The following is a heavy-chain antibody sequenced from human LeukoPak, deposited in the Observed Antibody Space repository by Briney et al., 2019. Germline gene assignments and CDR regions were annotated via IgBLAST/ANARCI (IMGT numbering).Heavy chain of an antibody. J-gene: IGHJ4*02. Sequence: GGSLRLSCAASGFTFSVYSMNWVRQAPGKGLEWVAYIRDASTIYYAESVKGRFTISRDNAKNSLYLQMNSLRDDDTAVYHCARLVGRNTLVDYWGQGTLVIVSS. CDR2: IRDASTI. CDR1: GFTFSVYS. V-gene: IGHV3-48*02. CDR3: ARLVGRNTLVDY. D-gene: IGHD2-8*02.